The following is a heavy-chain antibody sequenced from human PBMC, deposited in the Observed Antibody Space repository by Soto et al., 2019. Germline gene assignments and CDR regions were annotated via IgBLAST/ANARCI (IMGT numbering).Heavy chain of an antibody. Sequence: VGSLRLSCAASGVTFSNACMNWDRQAPGKGLEWVGRIKSKTDGGTTDYAAPVKGRFTISRDDSKNTLYLQMNSLKTEDTAVYFCTKPTIFGVVINDAPCYWGQGNLVTGSS. CDR1: GVTFSNAC. V-gene: IGHV3-15*01. CDR2: IKSKTDGGTT. CDR3: TKPTIFGVVINDAPCY. J-gene: IGHJ4*02. D-gene: IGHD3-3*01.